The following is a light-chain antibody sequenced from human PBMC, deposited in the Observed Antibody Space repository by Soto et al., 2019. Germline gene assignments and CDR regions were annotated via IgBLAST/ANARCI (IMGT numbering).Light chain of an antibody. V-gene: IGLV2-8*01. CDR2: EVS. CDR1: SSDVGGYNF. CDR3: CSFGGGNKVL. J-gene: IGLJ3*02. Sequence: QSALTQPPSASGSPGPSVTLSCTGTSSDVGGYNFVSWYQQHPGKVPKPMIYEVSKRPSGVPDRFSGSKSGNTASLTVSGLQAEDEADYYCCSFGGGNKVLFGGGTKLTVL.